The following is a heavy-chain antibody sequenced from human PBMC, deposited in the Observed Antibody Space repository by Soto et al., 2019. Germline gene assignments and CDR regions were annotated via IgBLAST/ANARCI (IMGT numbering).Heavy chain of an antibody. J-gene: IGHJ5*02. CDR3: ARLPYSTTWTSLDP. Sequence: QVQLVESGGGVVQPGRSLRLSCAASGFTFSNYGMHWVRQAPGKGLEWVAVIRYDGSQQYYADSVKGRFTISRDDSKNTLYLQMNRLRAEDTAVYYCARLPYSTTWTSLDPWGQGTLVTVSS. CDR1: GFTFSNYG. CDR2: IRYDGSQQ. V-gene: IGHV3-33*01. D-gene: IGHD6-13*01.